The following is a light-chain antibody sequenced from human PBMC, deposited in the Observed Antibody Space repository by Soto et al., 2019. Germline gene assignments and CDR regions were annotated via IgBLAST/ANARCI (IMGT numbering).Light chain of an antibody. CDR1: QSVGTK. CDR2: GAF. J-gene: IGKJ4*01. CDR3: QQYNNWPLLT. V-gene: IGKV3D-15*01. Sequence: EIVVTQSPATLSVSPGERATLSCRASQSVGTKLAWYQQKPGQAPSLLIYGAFTRATGIPGRFSGSGSGTDFTLTISSLQSEDFAVYYCQQYNNWPLLTFGGGTKVEI.